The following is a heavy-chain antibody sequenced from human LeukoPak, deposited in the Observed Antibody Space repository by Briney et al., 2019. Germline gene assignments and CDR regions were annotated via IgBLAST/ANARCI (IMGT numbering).Heavy chain of an antibody. CDR1: GFTFSSYA. CDR2: ISYDGSNK. J-gene: IGHJ6*02. V-gene: IGHV3-30-3*01. CDR3: ARDFDVIVDLFIHGMDV. Sequence: SGGSLRLSCAASGFTFSSYAMHWVRQAPGKGLEWVAVISYDGSNKYYADSVKGRFTISRDNSKNTLYLQMNSLRAEDTAVYYCARDFDVIVDLFIHGMDVWGQGTTVTVSS. D-gene: IGHD3-16*02.